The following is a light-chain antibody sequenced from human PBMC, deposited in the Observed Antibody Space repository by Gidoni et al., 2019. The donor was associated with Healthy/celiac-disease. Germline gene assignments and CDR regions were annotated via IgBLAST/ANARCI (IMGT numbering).Light chain of an antibody. Sequence: QSALTQPRSVSGSPGQSVTISFTGTSSYVGGYNYVSWYQQHPGKAPKLMIYDVIKRPSGVPDRFSGSKSGKTASLTISGLQAEDEADYYCCSYAGSYRKVFGGGTKLTVL. J-gene: IGLJ3*02. V-gene: IGLV2-11*01. CDR1: SSYVGGYNY. CDR3: CSYAGSYRKV. CDR2: DVI.